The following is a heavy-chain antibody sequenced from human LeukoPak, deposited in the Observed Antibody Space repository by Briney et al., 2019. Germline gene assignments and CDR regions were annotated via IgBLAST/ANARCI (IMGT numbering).Heavy chain of an antibody. CDR1: GGSISSYY. CDR2: IYYSGST. J-gene: IGHJ6*02. CDR3: ARTPIIWFGLGGYYYYYGMDV. D-gene: IGHD3-10*01. V-gene: IGHV4-59*01. Sequence: SETLSLTCTVSGGSISSYYWSWVRQPPGKGLEWIGYIYYSGSTNYNPSLKSRVTISVDTSKNQFSLKLSSVTAADTAVYYCARTPIIWFGLGGYYYYYGMDVWGQGTTVTVPS.